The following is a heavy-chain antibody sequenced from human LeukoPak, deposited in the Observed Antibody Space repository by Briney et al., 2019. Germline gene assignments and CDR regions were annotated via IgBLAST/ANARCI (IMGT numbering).Heavy chain of an antibody. CDR1: GGSINSYY. Sequence: SETLSLTCSVSGGSINSYYWSWIRQPPGKGLEWIGNVYYSGTTKYNPSFESRVTMSVDTSKNQFSLKLNSVTPADTAVYYCARESDIWFAEFDAFDIWGPGTMVTV. CDR3: ARESDIWFAEFDAFDI. CDR2: VYYSGTT. J-gene: IGHJ3*02. D-gene: IGHD3-10*01. V-gene: IGHV4-59*01.